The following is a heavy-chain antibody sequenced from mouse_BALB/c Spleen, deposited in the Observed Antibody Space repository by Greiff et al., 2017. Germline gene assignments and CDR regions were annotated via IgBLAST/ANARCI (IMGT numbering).Heavy chain of an antibody. V-gene: IGHV1S53*02. CDR2: ISPGNGDI. Sequence: VQLQQSDAELVKPGASVKISCKASGYPFTDHAIHWVKQKPEQGLEWIGYISPGNGDIKYNEKFKGKATLTADKSSSTAYMQLNSLTSEDSAVYCCKRSGGRSTIITTGGYWGQGTTRTVSS. J-gene: IGHJ2*01. CDR3: KRSGGRSTIITTGGY. CDR1: GYPFTDHA. D-gene: IGHD2-4*01.